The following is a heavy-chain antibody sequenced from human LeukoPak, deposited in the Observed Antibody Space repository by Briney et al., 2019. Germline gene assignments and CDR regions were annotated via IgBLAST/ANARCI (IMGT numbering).Heavy chain of an antibody. J-gene: IGHJ3*02. D-gene: IGHD3-9*01. CDR3: ASGLRYFDWLPPQGAFDI. V-gene: IGHV3-21*01. CDR1: GFTFSSYS. CDR2: ISSSSNYI. Sequence: PGGSLRLSCAASGFTFSSYSMNWVRQAPGKGLEWVSSISSSSNYIYYADSVKSRFTISRDNAKNSLYLQMNSLRAEDTAVYYCASGLRYFDWLPPQGAFDIWGQGTMVTVSS.